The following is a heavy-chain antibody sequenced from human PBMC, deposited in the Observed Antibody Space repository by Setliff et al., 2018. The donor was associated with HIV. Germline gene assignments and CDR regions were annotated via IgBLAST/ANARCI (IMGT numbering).Heavy chain of an antibody. J-gene: IGHJ4*02. CDR3: ARHEGVLQEGGGFDS. CDR1: GDSISNPNYY. CDR2: IYFSESP. Sequence: SETLSLTCSVSGDSISNPNYYWGWIRQPPGKGLEWIGSIYFSESPYYTPSLSSRVTISVDTSTNQFSLRLSSVTAADTAVYYCARHEGVLQEGGGFDSWGQGTPVTVSS. D-gene: IGHD1-1*01. V-gene: IGHV4-39*01.